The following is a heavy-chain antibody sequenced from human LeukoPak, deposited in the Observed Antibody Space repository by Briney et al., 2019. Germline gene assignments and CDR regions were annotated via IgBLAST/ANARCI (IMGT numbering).Heavy chain of an antibody. J-gene: IGHJ3*02. CDR3: VRDGASWGGDAFDI. D-gene: IGHD3-10*01. CDR2: ISGSGSTR. V-gene: IGHV3-48*03. Sequence: GGSLRLSCAASGIITSSYEMNWVRQAPGKGLEWVSYISGSGSTRFYADSVKGRFTISRDNAKNSVYQQMNSLRAEDTGVYYCVRDGASWGGDAFDIWGQGTMVTVSS. CDR1: GIITSSYE.